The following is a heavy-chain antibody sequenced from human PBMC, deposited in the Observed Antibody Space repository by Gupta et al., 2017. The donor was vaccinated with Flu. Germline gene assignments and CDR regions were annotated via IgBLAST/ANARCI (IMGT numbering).Heavy chain of an antibody. J-gene: IGHJ4*02. V-gene: IGHV3-74*01. Sequence: RQVPEKGLVWVSRIRSDGSSADYADSVKGRFTISRDNARNTLYLQMNSLRAEDTAVYYCARGSTYASSQNDYWGQGTLVTVSS. CDR3: ARGSTYASSQNDY. CDR2: IRSDGSSA. D-gene: IGHD6-6*01.